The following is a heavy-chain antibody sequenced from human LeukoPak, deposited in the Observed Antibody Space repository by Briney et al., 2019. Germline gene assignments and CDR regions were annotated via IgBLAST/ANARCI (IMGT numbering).Heavy chain of an antibody. Sequence: SETLSLTCTVSGDSISSNNYYWAWIRQSPEKGLEWIGSIYYRGSTYYNPSLKSRVIMSVDTSENHFSLRLTSVTAADTATYYCARQNSYNFWNALNWFDPWGQGTLVTVSS. D-gene: IGHD3-3*01. V-gene: IGHV4-39*01. J-gene: IGHJ5*02. CDR3: ARQNSYNFWNALNWFDP. CDR1: GDSISSNNYY. CDR2: IYYRGST.